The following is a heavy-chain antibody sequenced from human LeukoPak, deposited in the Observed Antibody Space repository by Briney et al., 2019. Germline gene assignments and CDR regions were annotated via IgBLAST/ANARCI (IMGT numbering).Heavy chain of an antibody. CDR1: GGSISSSSYY. CDR2: IYYSGST. Sequence: SETLSLTCTVSGGSISSSSYYWGWIRQPPGKGLEWIGSIYYSGSTYYNPSLKSRVTISVDTSKNQFSLKLSSVTAADTAVYYCARERWLQIERYFDLWGRGTLVTVSS. D-gene: IGHD5-24*01. CDR3: ARERWLQIERYFDL. V-gene: IGHV4-39*01. J-gene: IGHJ2*01.